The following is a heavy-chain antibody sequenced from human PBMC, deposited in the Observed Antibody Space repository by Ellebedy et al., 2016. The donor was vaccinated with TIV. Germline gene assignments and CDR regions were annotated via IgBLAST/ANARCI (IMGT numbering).Heavy chain of an antibody. CDR3: VRNRASLGP. J-gene: IGHJ5*02. V-gene: IGHV3-7*03. D-gene: IGHD3-10*01. CDR1: GFSFTSHW. Sequence: PGGSLRLSCEASGFSFTSHWMSWARQAPGKGLEWVTSINHDGSEKNYVDSVKGRFIISRDNAKNSLFLQMNNLRAEDTAVYYCVRNRASLGPWGQGTLVTVSS. CDR2: INHDGSEK.